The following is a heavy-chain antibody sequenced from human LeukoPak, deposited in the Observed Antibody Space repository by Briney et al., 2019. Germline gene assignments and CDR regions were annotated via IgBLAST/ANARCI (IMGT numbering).Heavy chain of an antibody. J-gene: IGHJ4*02. CDR3: ARGPDTTYYDILTGRGFDY. Sequence: GGSLRLSCAASGFTFSSYSMNWVRQAPGKELEWVSSISSSSSYIYYADSVKGRFTISRDNAKNSLYLQMNSLRAEDTALYYCARGPDTTYYDILTGRGFDYWGQGTLVTVSS. V-gene: IGHV3-21*01. D-gene: IGHD3-9*01. CDR1: GFTFSSYS. CDR2: ISSSSSYI.